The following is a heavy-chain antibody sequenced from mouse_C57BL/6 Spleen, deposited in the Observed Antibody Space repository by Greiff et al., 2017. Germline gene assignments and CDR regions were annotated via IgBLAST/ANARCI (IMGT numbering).Heavy chain of an antibody. Sequence: EVQLQQSGAELVRPGASVKLSCTASGFNIKDDYMHWVKQRPEQGLEWIGWIDPENGDTEYASKFQGKATITADTSSNTAYLQLSSLTSEDTAVYYCTTNPVVATDYYAMDYWGQGTSVTVSS. J-gene: IGHJ4*01. CDR1: GFNIKDDY. V-gene: IGHV14-4*01. D-gene: IGHD1-1*01. CDR3: TTNPVVATDYYAMDY. CDR2: IDPENGDT.